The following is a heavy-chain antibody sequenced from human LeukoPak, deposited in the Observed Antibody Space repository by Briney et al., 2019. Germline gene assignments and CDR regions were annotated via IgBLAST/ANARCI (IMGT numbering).Heavy chain of an antibody. J-gene: IGHJ6*03. D-gene: IGHD3-3*01. CDR3: ARRGYDFWSGYYFHYYYYYMDV. CDR2: IRYDGSNK. V-gene: IGHV3-30*02. Sequence: GGSLRLSCAASGFTFSSYGMHWVRQAPGKGLEWVAFIRYDGSNKYYADSVKGRFTISRDNAKNSLYLQMNSLRAEDTAVYYCARRGYDFWSGYYFHYYYYYMDVWGKGTTVTVSS. CDR1: GFTFSSYG.